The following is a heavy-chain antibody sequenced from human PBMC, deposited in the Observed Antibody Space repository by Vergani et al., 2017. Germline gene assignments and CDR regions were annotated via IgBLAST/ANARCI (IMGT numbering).Heavy chain of an antibody. V-gene: IGHV4-59*01. D-gene: IGHD2-21*02. CDR3: AREYGGVTVNPGAYDI. J-gene: IGHJ3*02. CDR2: IFHRGSA. Sequence: QLHLQESGPGLVKPSETLSLTCTVSGGSISAYHWSWIRQSPGKGLEWIGYIFHRGSAEYNPSLRSRVAMSVDSSKKHFSLTLTSVTAADTAVYYCAREYGGVTVNPGAYDIWGQGTKVIVSS. CDR1: GGSISAYH.